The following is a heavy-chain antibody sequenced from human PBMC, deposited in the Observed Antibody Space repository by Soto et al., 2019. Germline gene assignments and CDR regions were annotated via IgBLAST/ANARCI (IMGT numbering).Heavy chain of an antibody. CDR1: GYSFTSYW. D-gene: IGHD1-1*01. CDR3: ARGNDLPYYYYGLDV. J-gene: IGHJ6*02. Sequence: GESLKISCKGSGYSFTSYWIGWVRQMPGKGLEWMGIIYPGDSDTRYSPSFQGQVTISADKSISTAYLQWSSLKASDTAIYYCARGNDLPYYYYGLDVWGQGTTVTVSS. CDR2: IYPGDSDT. V-gene: IGHV5-51*01.